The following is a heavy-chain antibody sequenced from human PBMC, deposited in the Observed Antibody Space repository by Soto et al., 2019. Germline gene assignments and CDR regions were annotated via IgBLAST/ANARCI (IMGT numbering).Heavy chain of an antibody. J-gene: IGHJ4*02. CDR3: ARELQGLYYFDY. Sequence: GSVKVSCKASGYTFISYSIHWVRQSPVQRLEWMGWINAGNGNTKYSQKFQGRVTITRDTSASTAYMELTSLRSEDTAVYYCARELQGLYYFDYWGQGTLVTVSS. V-gene: IGHV1-3*01. CDR1: GYTFISYS. D-gene: IGHD2-15*01. CDR2: INAGNGNT.